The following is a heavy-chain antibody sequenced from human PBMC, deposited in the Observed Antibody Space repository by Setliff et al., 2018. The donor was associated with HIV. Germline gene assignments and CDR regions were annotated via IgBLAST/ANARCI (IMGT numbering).Heavy chain of an antibody. CDR2: FIPIFDTA. D-gene: IGHD6-13*01. J-gene: IGHJ6*03. CDR1: GGTFSNKA. Sequence: SSVKVSCKTSGGTFSNKAISWVRQAPGHGLEWMGGFIPIFDTANYAQNFQGRVTITADESTSTAYMELSSLRSEDTAVYYCASGAAAAGTGGFYHYYFYMDVWGKGTTVTVSS. V-gene: IGHV1-69*13. CDR3: ASGAAAAGTGGFYHYYFYMDV.